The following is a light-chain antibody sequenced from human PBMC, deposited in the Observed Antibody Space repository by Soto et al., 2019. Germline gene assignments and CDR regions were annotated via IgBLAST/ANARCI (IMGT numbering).Light chain of an antibody. CDR3: LQDYNYPWT. Sequence: AIQMTQSPSSLSASVGDRVTITCRASQGIRNELGWYQQKTGKAPKLLIYAASTLQSGVPSRFSGSGSGTDFTLTISNLQPEEFATYYCLQDYNYPWTFGQGTKVEIK. V-gene: IGKV1-6*01. CDR1: QGIRNE. J-gene: IGKJ1*01. CDR2: AAS.